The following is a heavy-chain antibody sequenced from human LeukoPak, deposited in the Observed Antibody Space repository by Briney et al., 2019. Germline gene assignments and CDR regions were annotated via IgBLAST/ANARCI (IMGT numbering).Heavy chain of an antibody. D-gene: IGHD2-2*02. Sequence: ASVKVSCKASGYTFTSYGISWVRQAPGQGLEWMGWISAHNGNTNYAQKLQGRVTMTTDTSTSTAYMELRSLRSDDTAVYYCASTYCSSTSCYNYYMDVWGKGTTVTVSS. CDR1: GYTFTSYG. CDR2: ISAHNGNT. CDR3: ASTYCSSTSCYNYYMDV. V-gene: IGHV1-18*01. J-gene: IGHJ6*03.